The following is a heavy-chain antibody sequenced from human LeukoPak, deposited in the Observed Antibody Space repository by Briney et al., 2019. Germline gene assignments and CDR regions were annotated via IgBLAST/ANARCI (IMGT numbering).Heavy chain of an antibody. CDR3: TRVTAYYYYGMDV. CDR1: GFTFSKAW. CDR2: IKSKTDGGAA. V-gene: IGHV3-15*01. D-gene: IGHD2-21*02. Sequence: GGSLRLSCAAAGFTFSKAWMSWVRQAPGKGLEWVGRIKSKTDGGAADYAAPVKGRFTISRDDSKNTLYLQMNSLKTEDTAVYYCTRVTAYYYYGMDVWGQGTTVTVSS. J-gene: IGHJ6*02.